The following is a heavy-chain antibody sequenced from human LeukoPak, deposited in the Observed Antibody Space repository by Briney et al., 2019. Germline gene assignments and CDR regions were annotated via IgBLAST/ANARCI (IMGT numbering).Heavy chain of an antibody. CDR1: GYTLTKLS. V-gene: IGHV1-24*01. CDR3: ATDGGGSYYGDAFDI. Sequence: ASVKVSCKVSGYTLTKLSMHWVRQAPGKGLEWMGGFDPEDGETIYAQKFQGRVTMTEDTSTDTAYMELSSLRSEDTAVYYCATDGGGSYYGDAFDIWGQGTMVTVSS. J-gene: IGHJ3*02. CDR2: FDPEDGET. D-gene: IGHD1-26*01.